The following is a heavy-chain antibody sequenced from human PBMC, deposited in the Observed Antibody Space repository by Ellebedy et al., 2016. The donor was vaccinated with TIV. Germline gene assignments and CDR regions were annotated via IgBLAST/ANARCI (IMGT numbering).Heavy chain of an antibody. D-gene: IGHD3-10*01. Sequence: PGGSLRLSCAASGFTFSNYGMHRVRQAPGKGLEWVALIRFDGSNKYYGDSVKGRFTISRDNSKNTLILQMNSLRYEDTAVYYCAKAGGDYGSGSILWGQGTLVTVSS. CDR3: AKAGGDYGSGSIL. CDR2: IRFDGSNK. CDR1: GFTFSNYG. V-gene: IGHV3-30*02. J-gene: IGHJ4*02.